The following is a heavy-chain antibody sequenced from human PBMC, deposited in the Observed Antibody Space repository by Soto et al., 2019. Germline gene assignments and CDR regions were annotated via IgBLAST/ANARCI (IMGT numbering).Heavy chain of an antibody. CDR1: GCTFSNYW. CDR3: ARDLSGPFDY. J-gene: IGHJ4*02. CDR2: INSDGSST. Sequence: PGGSLSLSCAASGCTFSNYWMHWVRQGPGEGLVWVSHINSDGSSTNYADSVRGRFIISRDNAENTLYLQMNSLRAEDTAVYYCARDLSGPFDYWGQGTLVTVS. V-gene: IGHV3-74*01.